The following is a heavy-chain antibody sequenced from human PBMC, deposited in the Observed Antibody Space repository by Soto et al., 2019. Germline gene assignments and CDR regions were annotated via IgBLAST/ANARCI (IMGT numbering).Heavy chain of an antibody. J-gene: IGHJ6*02. CDR3: ARALFPDVDIYAMDV. CDR2: IWNDGSNK. D-gene: IGHD5-12*01. V-gene: IGHV3-33*01. CDR1: GFTFRDHA. Sequence: GALRLSCAASGFTFRDHAMHWVRQAPGKGREWLAIIWNDGSNKFYAGSVQGRFTISRDNSKNTVYLQMNTLSAEDTAVYYCARALFPDVDIYAMDVWGQGTTVTVSS.